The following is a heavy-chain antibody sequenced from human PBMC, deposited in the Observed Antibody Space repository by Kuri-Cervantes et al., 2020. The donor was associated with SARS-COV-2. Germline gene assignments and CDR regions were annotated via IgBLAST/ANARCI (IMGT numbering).Heavy chain of an antibody. V-gene: IGHV4-31*03. D-gene: IGHD4-17*01. J-gene: IGHJ1*01. CDR1: GGSISSGGYY. CDR3: GSVHGDEVYGDYTFENFQH. CDR2: IYDTETT. Sequence: SETLSLTCTVSGGSISSGGYYWTWIRQHPGKGLEWLGYIYDTETTYYNPSLYSRLTMSLDTSKNQFSLNLSSVTAADTAVYYCGSVHGDEVYGDYTFENFQHWGQGTLVTVSS.